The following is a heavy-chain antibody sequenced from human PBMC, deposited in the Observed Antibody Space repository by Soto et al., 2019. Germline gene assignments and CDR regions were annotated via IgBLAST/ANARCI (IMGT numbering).Heavy chain of an antibody. CDR2: IWYDGSNK. J-gene: IGHJ4*02. Sequence: QVQLVESGGGVVQPGRSLRLSCAASGFTFSSYGMHWVRQAPGKGLEWVAVIWYDGSNKYYADSVKGRFTISRDNSKNTLYLKMNSLRAEDTAVYYCARDSSRRYCSGGSCYSSFSDYWGQGTLVTVSS. V-gene: IGHV3-33*01. CDR3: ARDSSRRYCSGGSCYSSFSDY. D-gene: IGHD2-15*01. CDR1: GFTFSSYG.